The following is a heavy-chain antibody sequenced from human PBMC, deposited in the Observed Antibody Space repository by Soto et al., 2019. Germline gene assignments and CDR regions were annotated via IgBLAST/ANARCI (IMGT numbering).Heavy chain of an antibody. J-gene: IGHJ4*02. CDR1: GFTFSSYT. D-gene: IGHD3-16*01. CDR2: IRNSGDST. V-gene: IGHV3-23*01. CDR3: AKDSGNGGDDS. Sequence: GGSLRLSCAASGFTFSSYTMNWVRQAPGKGLEWVPAIRNSGDSTYYADSVEGRFTISRDNSKNTLYLQMNSLRVEDTAVYYCAKDSGNGGDDSWGQGTLVTVSS.